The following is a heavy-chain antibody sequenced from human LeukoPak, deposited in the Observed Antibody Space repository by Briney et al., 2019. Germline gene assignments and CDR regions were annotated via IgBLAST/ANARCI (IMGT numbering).Heavy chain of an antibody. J-gene: IGHJ4*02. Sequence: ASVKVSCKASGYTFTSYAMHWVRQAPGQRLEWMGRINPNSGGTNYAQKFQGRVTMTRDTSISTAYMELSRLRSDDTAVYYCARDRISGLLQKGTLGYWGQGTLVTVSS. CDR2: INPNSGGT. CDR1: GYTFTSYA. V-gene: IGHV1-2*06. D-gene: IGHD3-22*01. CDR3: ARDRISGLLQKGTLGY.